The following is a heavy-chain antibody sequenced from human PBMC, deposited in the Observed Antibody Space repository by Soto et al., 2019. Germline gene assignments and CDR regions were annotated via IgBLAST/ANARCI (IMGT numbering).Heavy chain of an antibody. CDR1: GFTFSSYA. J-gene: IGHJ4*02. V-gene: IGHV3-30-3*01. Sequence: QVQLVESGGGVVQPGRSLRLSCAASGFTFSSYAMHWVRQAPGKGLEWGAVISYDGSNKYYADSVKGRFTISRDNSKNTLYLQMNIRRAEDTAVYYCSREPNWALDYWGQGTLVTVSS. CDR3: SREPNWALDY. D-gene: IGHD1-1*01. CDR2: ISYDGSNK.